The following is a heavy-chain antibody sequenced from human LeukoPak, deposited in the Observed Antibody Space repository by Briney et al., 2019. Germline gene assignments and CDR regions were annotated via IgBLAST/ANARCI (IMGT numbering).Heavy chain of an antibody. CDR1: GFTFSDYG. D-gene: IGHD2/OR15-2a*01. V-gene: IGHV3-23*01. J-gene: IGHJ4*02. CDR2: ISGSGGNT. Sequence: GATLRLSCAASGFTFSDYGMGWVRQAPGKGLEWVSSISGSGGNTYYADSVKGRFTISRDNSKNTLYLQMNSLRVEDTAVYYCAKVRLYGPEPHYFDYWGQGTLVTVSS. CDR3: AKVRLYGPEPHYFDY.